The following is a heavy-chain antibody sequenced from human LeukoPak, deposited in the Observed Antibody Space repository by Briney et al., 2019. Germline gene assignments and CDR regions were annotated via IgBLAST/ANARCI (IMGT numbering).Heavy chain of an antibody. CDR1: GFTFSSYA. CDR3: AKTTTGYSSGRYPGWPVDY. V-gene: IGHV3-23*01. Sequence: GGPLRLSCAASGFTFSSYAMYWVRQAPGKGLEWVSGIFGSGGSTHYADSVKGRFTISRDNSKNTVYLQMNSLRAEDTAVYYCAKTTTGYSSGRYPGWPVDYWGQGTLVTVSS. CDR2: IFGSGGST. J-gene: IGHJ4*02. D-gene: IGHD6-19*01.